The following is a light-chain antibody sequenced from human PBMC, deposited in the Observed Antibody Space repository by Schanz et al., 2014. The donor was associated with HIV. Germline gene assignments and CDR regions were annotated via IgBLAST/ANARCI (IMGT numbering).Light chain of an antibody. CDR3: NSYTRTSTPV. V-gene: IGLV2-14*03. J-gene: IGLJ2*01. CDR2: DVS. Sequence: QSALTQPPSASGSPGQSVTISCTGTSSDVGGYNFVSWYQQHPGKAPKLIIYDVSNRPSGVSNRFSGSKSGNTASLTISGLQAEDEADYYCNSYTRTSTPVFGGGTKLTVL. CDR1: SSDVGGYNF.